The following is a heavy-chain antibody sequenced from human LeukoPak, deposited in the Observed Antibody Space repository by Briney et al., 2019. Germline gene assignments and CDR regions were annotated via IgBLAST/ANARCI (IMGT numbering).Heavy chain of an antibody. D-gene: IGHD5-24*01. J-gene: IGHJ4*02. V-gene: IGHV1-2*04. CDR1: GYTFTGYY. CDR3: ARERANGLNWDH. CDR2: INPNSGGT. Sequence: ASVKVSCKASGYTFTGYYMHWVRQAPGQGLEWMGWINPNSGGTNYAQKFQGWVTMTRDTSISTAYMELSGLRSEDTAVYYCARERANGLNWDHWGQGTLVTVSS.